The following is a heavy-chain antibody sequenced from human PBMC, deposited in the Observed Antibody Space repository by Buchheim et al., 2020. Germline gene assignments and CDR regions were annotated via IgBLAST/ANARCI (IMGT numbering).Heavy chain of an antibody. CDR2: ITYSGGST. J-gene: IGHJ4*02. CDR1: GFTFSSYG. D-gene: IGHD3-10*01. V-gene: IGHV3-23*01. Sequence: EVQLLESGGGLVQPGGSLRLSCAASGFTFSSYGMSWVRQAPGKGLEWVSSITYSGGSTSYADSVKGRFTISSDNSTDTLYVQMDRLRAEDTGVYYCMGGISESGSYTYFDHWGQGT. CDR3: MGGISESGSYTYFDH.